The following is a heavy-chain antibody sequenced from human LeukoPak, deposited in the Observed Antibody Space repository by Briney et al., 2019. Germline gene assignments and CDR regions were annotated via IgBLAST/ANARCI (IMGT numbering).Heavy chain of an antibody. CDR3: ATHTYYYSSGSFAY. CDR2: MNPSSGNT. J-gene: IGHJ4*02. D-gene: IGHD3-10*01. V-gene: IGHV1-8*01. Sequence: ASVKVPCKPSVYTFTSYDIKWVRQATGQGPEWMGWMNPSSGNTGFAQRFQGRVTMTRDTSINTAYLELSSLTSEDTAVYDCATHTYYYSSGSFAYWGQGTLVTVSS. CDR1: VYTFTSYD.